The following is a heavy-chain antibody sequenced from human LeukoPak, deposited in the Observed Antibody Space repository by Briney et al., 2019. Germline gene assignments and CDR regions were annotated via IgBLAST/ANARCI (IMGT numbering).Heavy chain of an antibody. CDR1: GGSISSGGYS. D-gene: IGHD3-10*01. V-gene: IGHV4-30-2*01. CDR2: IYHSGST. CDR3: ARGDYGSGCLFRGWYFDL. Sequence: SQTLSLTCAVSGGSISSGGYSWSWIRQPPGKGLEWIGYIYHSGSTYYNPSLKSRVTISVDRSKNQFSLKLSSVTAADTAVYYCARGDYGSGCLFRGWYFDLWGRGTLVTVSS. J-gene: IGHJ2*01.